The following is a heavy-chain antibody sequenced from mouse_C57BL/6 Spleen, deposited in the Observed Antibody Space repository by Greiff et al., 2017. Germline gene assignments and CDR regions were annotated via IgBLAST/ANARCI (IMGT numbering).Heavy chain of an antibody. CDR1: GYAFSSSW. J-gene: IGHJ3*01. Sequence: VQLVESGPELVKPGASVKISCKASGYAFSSSWMNWVKQRPGKGLEWIGRIYPGDGDTNYNGKFKGKATLTADKSSSTAYMQLSSLTSEDSAVYFCARFDYDEAGFAYCGQGTLVTVSA. CDR2: IYPGDGDT. V-gene: IGHV1-82*01. CDR3: ARFDYDEAGFAY. D-gene: IGHD2-4*01.